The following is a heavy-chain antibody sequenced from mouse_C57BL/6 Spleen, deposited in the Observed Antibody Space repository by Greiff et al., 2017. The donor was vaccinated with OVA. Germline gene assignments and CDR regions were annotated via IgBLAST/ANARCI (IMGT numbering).Heavy chain of an antibody. V-gene: IGHV1-53*01. J-gene: IGHJ4*01. D-gene: IGHD2-4*01. CDR2: INPSNGGT. CDR3: ARFVDDYDAGYYYAMDY. Sequence: QVQLQQPGTELVKPGASVKLSCKVSGYTFTSYWMHWVKQRPGQGLEWIGNINPSNGGTNYNEKFKSKATLTVDKSSSTAYMQLSSLTSEDSAVYYCARFVDDYDAGYYYAMDYWGQGTSVTVSS. CDR1: GYTFTSYW.